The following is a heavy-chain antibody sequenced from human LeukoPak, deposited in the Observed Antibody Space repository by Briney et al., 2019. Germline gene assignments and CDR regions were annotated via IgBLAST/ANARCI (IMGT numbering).Heavy chain of an antibody. CDR3: ARDKPPPYYYDSSGIFDY. Sequence: QPGRSLRLSCAASGFTFSSYGMHWVRQAPGKGLEWVAVIWYDGSNKYYADSVKGRFTISRDNSKNRLYLQMNSLRAEDTAVYYCARDKPPPYYYDSSGIFDYWGQGTLVTVSS. J-gene: IGHJ4*02. D-gene: IGHD3-22*01. V-gene: IGHV3-33*01. CDR2: IWYDGSNK. CDR1: GFTFSSYG.